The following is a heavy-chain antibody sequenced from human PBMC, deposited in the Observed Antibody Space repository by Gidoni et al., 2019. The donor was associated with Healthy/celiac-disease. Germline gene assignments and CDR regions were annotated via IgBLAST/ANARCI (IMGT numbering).Heavy chain of an antibody. V-gene: IGHV4-31*03. D-gene: IGHD3-22*01. CDR1: GGSISSGGYY. CDR3: ARDALYDSSGYYPSPGGMDV. J-gene: IGHJ6*02. CDR2: IYYSGST. Sequence: QLQLQESGPGLVKPSQTLSLTCTVSGGSISSGGYYWSWIRQHPGKGLEWIGYIYYSGSTYYNPSLKSRVTISVDTSKNQFSLKLSSVTAADTAVYYCARDALYDSSGYYPSPGGMDVWGQGTTVTVSS.